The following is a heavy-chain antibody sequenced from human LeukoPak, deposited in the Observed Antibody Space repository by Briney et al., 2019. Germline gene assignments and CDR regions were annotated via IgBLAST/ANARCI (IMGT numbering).Heavy chain of an antibody. D-gene: IGHD3-16*01. CDR3: ARDPEQLGENYFDY. V-gene: IGHV1-2*02. J-gene: IGHJ4*02. CDR2: INPNSGGT. CDR1: GYTFTGYY. Sequence: GASVKVSCKASGYTFTGYYMHWVRQAPGQGLEWMGWINPNSGGTNYAQKFQGRVTMTRDTSISTAYMELSRLRSDDTAVYYCARDPEQLGENYFDYRGQGTLVTVSS.